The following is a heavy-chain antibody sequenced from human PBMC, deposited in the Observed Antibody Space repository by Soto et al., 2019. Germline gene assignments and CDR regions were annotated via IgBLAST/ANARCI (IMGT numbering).Heavy chain of an antibody. CDR2: IYYSGRT. D-gene: IGHD6-13*01. CDR3: ARVFSDSSSFFDP. Sequence: QVQLQESGPGLVKPSQTLSLTCTVSGGSISSGGYYWSWIRHHPGKGLEWIGYIYYSGRTYYNPSLMSRVTISVDTSKNQFSLKLSSVTAADTAVYYCARVFSDSSSFFDPWGQGTLVTVSS. J-gene: IGHJ5*02. CDR1: GGSISSGGYY. V-gene: IGHV4-31*03.